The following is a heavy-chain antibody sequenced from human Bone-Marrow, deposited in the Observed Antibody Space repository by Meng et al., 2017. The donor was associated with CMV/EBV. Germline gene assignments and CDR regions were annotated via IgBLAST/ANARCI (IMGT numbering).Heavy chain of an antibody. D-gene: IGHD4/OR15-4a*01. Sequence: ASVKVSCKASGYTFTSYYMHWVPQAPGQGLEWMGIINPSGGSTSYAQKFQGRVTMTRDTSTSTVYMELSSLRSEDTAVYYCAIHIPYGGFDYWGQGTLVTVSS. J-gene: IGHJ4*02. CDR1: GYTFTSYY. CDR2: INPSGGST. CDR3: AIHIPYGGFDY. V-gene: IGHV1-46*01.